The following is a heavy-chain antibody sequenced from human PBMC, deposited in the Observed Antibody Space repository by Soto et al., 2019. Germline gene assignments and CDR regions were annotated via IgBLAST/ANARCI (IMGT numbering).Heavy chain of an antibody. Sequence: GPVKVSCKASGYTFTSYDINWVRQATGQGLEWMGWMNPNSGNTGYAQKFQGRVTMTRNTSISTAYMELSSLRSEDTAVYYCAILYGSGSFYYGMDVWGQGTTVTVSS. V-gene: IGHV1-8*01. J-gene: IGHJ6*02. CDR1: GYTFTSYD. CDR3: AILYGSGSFYYGMDV. D-gene: IGHD3-10*01. CDR2: MNPNSGNT.